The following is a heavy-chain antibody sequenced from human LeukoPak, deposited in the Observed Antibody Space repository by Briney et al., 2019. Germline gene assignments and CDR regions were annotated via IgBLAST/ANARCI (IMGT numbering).Heavy chain of an antibody. CDR1: GFTFDDYA. Sequence: PGRSLRLSCAASGFTFDDYAMNWVRQAPGKGLEWVSSISSSSSYIYYADSVKGRFTISRDNAKNSLFLQMNSLRAEDTAVYYCAGSTGTTFPFDYWGQGTLVTVSS. D-gene: IGHD1-7*01. V-gene: IGHV3-21*01. CDR3: AGSTGTTFPFDY. J-gene: IGHJ4*02. CDR2: ISSSSSYI.